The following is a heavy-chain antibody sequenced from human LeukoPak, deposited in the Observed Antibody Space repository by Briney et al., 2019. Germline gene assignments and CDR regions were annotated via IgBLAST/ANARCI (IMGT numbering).Heavy chain of an antibody. J-gene: IGHJ6*03. CDR2: IRSKANSYAT. CDR3: TRHISGIAAAGTILNYYYMDV. CDR1: GFTFSSYA. V-gene: IGHV3-73*01. Sequence: GGSLRLSCAASGFTFSSYAMSWVRQASGKGLEWVGRIRSKANSYATAYAASVKGRFTISRDDSKNTAYLQMNSLKTEDTAVYYCTRHISGIAAAGTILNYYYMDVWGEGTTVTVSS. D-gene: IGHD6-13*01.